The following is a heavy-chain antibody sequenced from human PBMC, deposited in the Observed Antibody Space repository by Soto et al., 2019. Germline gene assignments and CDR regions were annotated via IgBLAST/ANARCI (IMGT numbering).Heavy chain of an antibody. CDR3: ASLKARAVAGTWDYYYYGMDV. D-gene: IGHD6-19*01. CDR2: INHSGST. V-gene: IGHV4-34*01. CDR1: GGSFSGYY. J-gene: IGHJ6*04. Sequence: SETLSLTCAVYGGSFSGYYWSWIRQPPGKGLEWIGEINHSGSTNYNPSLKSRVTISVDTSKNQFSLKLSSVTAADTAVYYCASLKARAVAGTWDYYYYGMDVWCKGTTVT.